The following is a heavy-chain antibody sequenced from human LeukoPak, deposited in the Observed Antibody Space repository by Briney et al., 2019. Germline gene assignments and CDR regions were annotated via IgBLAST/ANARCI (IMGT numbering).Heavy chain of an antibody. CDR2: IYHSGST. CDR1: GYSISRGYY. Sequence: SETLSLTCTVSGYSISRGYYWGWIRQPPGKGLEWIGGIYHSGSTYYNPSLKSRVTISVDTSKNQFSLKLSSVTAADTAVYYCARGGRKGNYDWFDPWGQGTLVTVSS. V-gene: IGHV4-38-2*02. J-gene: IGHJ5*02. CDR3: ARGGRKGNYDWFDP. D-gene: IGHD4-11*01.